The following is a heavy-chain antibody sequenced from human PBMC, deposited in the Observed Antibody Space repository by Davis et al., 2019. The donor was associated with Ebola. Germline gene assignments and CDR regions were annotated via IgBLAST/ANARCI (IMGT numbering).Heavy chain of an antibody. J-gene: IGHJ3*02. V-gene: IGHV3-11*01. CDR3: AREGATTHDAFDI. Sequence: GESPKLSRAASGFTFCDYYLSWLRQAPGKGLEWVSYISSSGSTIYYADSVKGRFTIHRDNAKNSLYLQMNSLRAEDTAVYYCAREGATTHDAFDIWGQVIIVTVSS. CDR2: ISSSGSTI. D-gene: IGHD1-26*01. CDR1: GFTFCDYY.